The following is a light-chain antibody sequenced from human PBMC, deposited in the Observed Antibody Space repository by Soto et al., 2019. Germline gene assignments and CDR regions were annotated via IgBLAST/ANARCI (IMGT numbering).Light chain of an antibody. CDR2: EVS. V-gene: IGKV2-29*03. J-gene: IGKJ5*01. CDR1: QSLLHITGETF. CDR3: MQRTQLPPT. Sequence: DVVMTQTPLSLSVAPGQPASISCNSSQSLLHITGETFLFWYLQKPGQSPQLLIYEVSTRVSGGADRFSGSGAGTDFTLDISRVETDDVGIDYCMQRTQLPPTFGQGTRLGIE.